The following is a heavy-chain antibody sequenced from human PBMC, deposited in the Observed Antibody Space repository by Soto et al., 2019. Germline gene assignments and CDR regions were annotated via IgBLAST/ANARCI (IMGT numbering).Heavy chain of an antibody. V-gene: IGHV3-30-3*01. Sequence: GGSLRLSCAASGFTFSSYAMHWVRQAPGKGLEWVAVISYDGSNKYYADSVKGRFTISRDNSKNTLYLQMNSLRAEDTAVYYCARQIYDSSGYYSVNGGGGMDVWGQGTTVTSP. CDR3: ARQIYDSSGYYSVNGGGGMDV. J-gene: IGHJ6*02. D-gene: IGHD3-22*01. CDR2: ISYDGSNK. CDR1: GFTFSSYA.